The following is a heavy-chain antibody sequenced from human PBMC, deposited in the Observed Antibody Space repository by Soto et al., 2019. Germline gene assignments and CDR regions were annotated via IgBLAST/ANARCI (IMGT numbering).Heavy chain of an antibody. CDR2: IIPIFGGA. CDR3: ARDGDYPYQDGTTKYFGMDA. J-gene: IGHJ6*02. D-gene: IGHD4-17*01. V-gene: IGHV1-69*01. Sequence: VEVVQSEAEAKKPGSSVKLSCQVSGVTFSNAAFSWVRQAPGQGLEWMGGIIPIFGGAKYAQKFQARVNIPADELTGIVYIEMTNLEIGDTAVYFCARDGDYPYQDGTTKYFGMDAWGQGTTVTVSS. CDR1: GVTFSNAA.